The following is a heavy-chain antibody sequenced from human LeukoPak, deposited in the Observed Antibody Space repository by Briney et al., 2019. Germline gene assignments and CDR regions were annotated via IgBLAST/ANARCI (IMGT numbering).Heavy chain of an antibody. D-gene: IGHD3-10*01. CDR2: IKKDGSEK. CDR3: ATYYYGSGTAFES. V-gene: IGHV3-7*01. Sequence: HPGGSLRLSCGASGFTFSSYWMSWVRQVPGKGLEWVANIKKDGSEKYYVDSVKGRFTISRDNAKNSLYLQMNSLRAEDTAVYYCATYYYGSGTAFESWGQGTLVTVSS. CDR1: GFTFSSYW. J-gene: IGHJ4*02.